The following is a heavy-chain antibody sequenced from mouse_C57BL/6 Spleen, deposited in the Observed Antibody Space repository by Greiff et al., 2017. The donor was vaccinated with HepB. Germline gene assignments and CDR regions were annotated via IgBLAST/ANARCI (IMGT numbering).Heavy chain of an antibody. CDR1: GYTFTDYY. J-gene: IGHJ4*01. CDR2: INPNNGGT. CDR3: ANTTVVATGYYYAMDY. V-gene: IGHV1-26*01. D-gene: IGHD1-1*01. Sequence: EVQLQQSGPELVKPGASVKISCKASGYTFTDYYMNWVKQSHGKSLEWIGDINPNNGGTSYNQKFKGKATLTVDKSSSTAYMELRSLTSEDSAVYYCANTTVVATGYYYAMDYWGQGTSVTVSS.